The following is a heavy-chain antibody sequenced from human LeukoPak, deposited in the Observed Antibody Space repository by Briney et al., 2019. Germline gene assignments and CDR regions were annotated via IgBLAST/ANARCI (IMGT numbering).Heavy chain of an antibody. CDR1: GFTFSSYG. V-gene: IGHV3-48*04. CDR3: AELGITMIGGV. CDR2: ISGSGSTI. D-gene: IGHD3-10*02. Sequence: GGSLRLSCAASGFTFSSYGMSWVRQAPGKGLEWVSAISGSGSTIYYAVSVKGRFTISRDNAKNSLYLQMNSLRAEDTAVYYCAELGITMIGGVWGKGTTVTISS. J-gene: IGHJ6*04.